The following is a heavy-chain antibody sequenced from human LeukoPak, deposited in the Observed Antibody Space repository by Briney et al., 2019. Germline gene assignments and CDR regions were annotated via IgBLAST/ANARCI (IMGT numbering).Heavy chain of an antibody. CDR2: IIPIFGTA. V-gene: IGHV1-69*05. D-gene: IGHD5-18*01. Sequence: SVRVSCKASGGTFSSYAISWVRQAPGQGLERMGGIIPIFGTAHYAQKFQGRVTITTDESTSTAYMELSSLRSDDMAVYYCARAGGQIQLWSTGIDYWGQGTLVTVSS. CDR3: ARAGGQIQLWSTGIDY. J-gene: IGHJ4*02. CDR1: GGTFSSYA.